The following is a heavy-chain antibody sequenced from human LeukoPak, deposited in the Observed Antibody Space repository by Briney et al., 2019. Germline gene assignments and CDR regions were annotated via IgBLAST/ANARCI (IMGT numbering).Heavy chain of an antibody. CDR1: GGSLDSSGW. CDR2: IYYNGNT. Sequence: PSETLSLTCAISGGSLDSSGWWTWVRQPPGTGLESIGYIYYNGNTNYNPSLKSRVAMSVDTSKNQFSLTVRAVNAADTAIYYCARGSGRYYDLWGQGTLATVSS. J-gene: IGHJ4*02. V-gene: IGHV4-61*08. CDR3: ARGSGRYYDL. D-gene: IGHD3-10*01.